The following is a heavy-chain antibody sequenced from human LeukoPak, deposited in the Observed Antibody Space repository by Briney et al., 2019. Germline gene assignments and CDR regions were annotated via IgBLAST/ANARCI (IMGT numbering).Heavy chain of an antibody. J-gene: IGHJ4*02. Sequence: PSDTLSLTCTVSGGSIRSTSSYWGWIPQPPGKGLEWIGSIYYSGTTYYNPSLKSRVTISLATSKNQSSLKLSSVTAADTAVYYCARHRYSAYASSDYWGQGTLVTVSS. V-gene: IGHV4-39*01. CDR3: ARHRYSAYASSDY. D-gene: IGHD5-12*01. CDR2: IYYSGTT. CDR1: GGSIRSTSSY.